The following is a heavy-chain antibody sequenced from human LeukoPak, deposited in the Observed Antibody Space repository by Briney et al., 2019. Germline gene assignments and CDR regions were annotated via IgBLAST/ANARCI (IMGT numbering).Heavy chain of an antibody. J-gene: IGHJ4*02. D-gene: IGHD6-13*01. Sequence: GGSLRLSCAASGFTFSGSAMHWVRQASGKGLEWVGRIRSKADSYATAYAASVKGRFTISRDDSKNTAYLQMNSLKTEDTAVYYCTRPAGTGDYWGQGTLVTVSS. CDR2: IRSKADSYAT. V-gene: IGHV3-73*01. CDR1: GFTFSGSA. CDR3: TRPAGTGDY.